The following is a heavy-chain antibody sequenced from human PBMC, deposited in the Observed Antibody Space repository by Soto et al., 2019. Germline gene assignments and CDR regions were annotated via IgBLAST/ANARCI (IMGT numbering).Heavy chain of an antibody. V-gene: IGHV3-30*18. Sequence: QVPLVESGGGVVQPGRSLRLSCAASGFTFSSYGMHWVRQAPGKGLEWVAVISYDGSNKYYADSVKGRFTISRDNSKNTLYLQMNSLRAEDTAVYYCAKDESSWYSSGWYGGAWGQGTLVTVSS. CDR3: AKDESSWYSSGWYGGA. J-gene: IGHJ4*02. D-gene: IGHD6-19*01. CDR2: ISYDGSNK. CDR1: GFTFSSYG.